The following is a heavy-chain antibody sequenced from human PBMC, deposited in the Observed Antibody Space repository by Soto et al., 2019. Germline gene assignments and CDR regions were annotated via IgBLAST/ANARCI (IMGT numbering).Heavy chain of an antibody. Sequence: SEILSLTCAVYGGSFSGYYWSWIRQPPGKGLEWIGEINHSGSTNYNPSLKSRVTISVDTSKNQFSLKLSSVTAADTAVYYCARGPYYYGSGSYYNMYYFDYWGQGALVTVSS. CDR1: GGSFSGYY. D-gene: IGHD3-10*01. CDR2: INHSGST. V-gene: IGHV4-34*01. CDR3: ARGPYYYGSGSYYNMYYFDY. J-gene: IGHJ4*02.